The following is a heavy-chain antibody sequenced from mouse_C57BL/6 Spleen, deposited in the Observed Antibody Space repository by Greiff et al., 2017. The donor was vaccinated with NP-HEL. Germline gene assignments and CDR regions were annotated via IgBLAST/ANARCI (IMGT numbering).Heavy chain of an antibody. CDR1: GYAFSSYW. D-gene: IGHD1-1*01. Sequence: VQLQQSGAELVKPGASVKISCKASGYAFSSYWMNWVKQRPGKGLEWIGQIYPGDGDTNYNGKFKGKATLTADKSSSTAYMQLSSLTSEDSAVYFCARYRNYYGSSYPLFDYWGQGTTLTVSS. CDR3: ARYRNYYGSSYPLFDY. CDR2: IYPGDGDT. J-gene: IGHJ2*01. V-gene: IGHV1-80*01.